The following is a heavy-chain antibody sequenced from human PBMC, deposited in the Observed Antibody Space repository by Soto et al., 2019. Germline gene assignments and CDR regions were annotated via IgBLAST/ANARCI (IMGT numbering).Heavy chain of an antibody. CDR2: IYSGGST. J-gene: IGHJ3*01. V-gene: IGHV3-53*01. CDR3: ATRPLLPGAT. D-gene: IGHD3-22*01. CDR1: GFTFSSND. Sequence: EVQLVESGGGLIQPGGSLRLSCAASGFTFSSNDMNWVRQAPGKGLEWVSLIYSGGSTYYADSVKGRFTISRDNSKNTLYLQMSSQRAEDTAVYYSATRPLLPGATWGQGTMVTVSS.